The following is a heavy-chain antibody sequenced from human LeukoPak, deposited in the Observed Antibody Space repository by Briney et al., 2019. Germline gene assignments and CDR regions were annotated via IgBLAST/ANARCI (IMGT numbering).Heavy chain of an antibody. V-gene: IGHV4-39*01. J-gene: IGHJ4*02. D-gene: IGHD5/OR15-5a*01. Sequence: SETLSLTCTVSGGSISSSSYYWGWIRQPPGKGLEWIGEINHSGSTNYNPSLKSRVTISVDTSKNQFSLKLSSVTAADTAVHYCARHHPVSRSFDYWGQGTLVTVSS. CDR3: ARHHPVSRSFDY. CDR1: GGSISSSSYY. CDR2: INHSGST.